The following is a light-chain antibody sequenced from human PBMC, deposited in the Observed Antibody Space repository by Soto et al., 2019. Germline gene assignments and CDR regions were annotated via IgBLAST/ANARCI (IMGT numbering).Light chain of an antibody. CDR3: QQRYSTPLT. CDR2: AAS. CDR1: QSIGNY. Sequence: DIQMTQSPSSLSAAIGARVSISCRASQSIGNYLNWYQQKPGKAPKLLIYAASSLQSGVPSRFSGSGSGTDFTLNINSLQPEDFATYYCQQRYSTPLTFGGGTKVDIK. J-gene: IGKJ4*01. V-gene: IGKV1-39*01.